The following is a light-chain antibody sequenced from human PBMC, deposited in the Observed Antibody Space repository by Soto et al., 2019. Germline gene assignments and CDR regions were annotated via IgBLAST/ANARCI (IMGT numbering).Light chain of an antibody. Sequence: ESVLTQSPGTLSLSPGERATLSCRASQSVRSSFLAWYQLKPGQAPRLLIYGASSRATGIPDRFSGSGSVTDFTLTIIILEPEDFAVYYCQEYDSSPWTFGQGTKVEIK. V-gene: IGKV3-20*01. CDR1: QSVRSSF. CDR2: GAS. CDR3: QEYDSSPWT. J-gene: IGKJ1*01.